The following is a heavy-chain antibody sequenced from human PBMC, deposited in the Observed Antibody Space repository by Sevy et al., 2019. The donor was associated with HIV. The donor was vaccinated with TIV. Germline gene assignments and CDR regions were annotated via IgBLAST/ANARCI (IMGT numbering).Heavy chain of an antibody. CDR3: VKEGGVTGTGGDC. D-gene: IGHD1-1*01. V-gene: IGHV3-30*02. Sequence: GGSLRLSCAASGFTSSNFGMHWVRQAPGKGLEWVSFIQYDGSHKYYTDSVKGRLTISRDNSKNTLYLQMNSLRAEDTAVYYCVKEGGVTGTGGDCWGQGTLVTVSS. J-gene: IGHJ4*02. CDR2: IQYDGSHK. CDR1: GFTSSNFG.